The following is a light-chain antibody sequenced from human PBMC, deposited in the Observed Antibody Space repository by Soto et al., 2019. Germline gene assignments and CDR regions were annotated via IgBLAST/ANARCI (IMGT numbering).Light chain of an antibody. CDR1: QSISSW. J-gene: IGKJ1*01. CDR2: DAA. Sequence: DIQMTQSPSTLSASMGDKVTIPCRASQSISSWLAWYQQKPGKAPKLLIYDAASLETGVPSRFSGSGSGTEFTLTISSLQPDDFATYYCQQYNSYSPTFGQGTKVEIK. V-gene: IGKV1-5*01. CDR3: QQYNSYSPT.